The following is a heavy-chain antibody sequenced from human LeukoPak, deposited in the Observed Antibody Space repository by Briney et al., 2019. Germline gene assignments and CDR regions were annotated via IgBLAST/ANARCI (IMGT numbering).Heavy chain of an antibody. D-gene: IGHD6-13*01. V-gene: IGHV3-66*01. CDR3: ASSSWSSEYFHY. CDR1: GFTVSDNY. CDR2: FYSGGST. J-gene: IGHJ1*01. Sequence: GGSLRLSCATSGFTVSDNYMSWVRQAPGKGLEWVSVFYSGGSTRYADSVKGRFTISRDNSKNTLYLQLNSLRAEDTAVYFCASSSWSSEYFHYWGQGTLVTVSS.